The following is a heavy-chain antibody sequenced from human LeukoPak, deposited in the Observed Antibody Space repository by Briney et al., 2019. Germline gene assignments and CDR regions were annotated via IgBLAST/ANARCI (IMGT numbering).Heavy chain of an antibody. Sequence: SETLSLTCTVSGGSISNYYLSWIRQPPGKGLEWIGDIYYSGSTNYNPSLKSRVTISVDTSKNQYFLKLSSVTAADTAIYYCVSGIHASDYWGQGTLVTVSS. CDR1: GGSISNYY. CDR2: IYYSGST. CDR3: VSGIHASDY. D-gene: IGHD5-18*01. V-gene: IGHV4-59*01. J-gene: IGHJ4*02.